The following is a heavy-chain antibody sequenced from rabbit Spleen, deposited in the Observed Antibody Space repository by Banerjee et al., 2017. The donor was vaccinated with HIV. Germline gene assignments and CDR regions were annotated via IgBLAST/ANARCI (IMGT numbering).Heavy chain of an antibody. V-gene: IGHV1S47*01. D-gene: IGHD8-1*01. CDR2: IDPLFGST. Sequence: QEQLEETGGGLVQPGGSLTLFCKASGFDFSAYGVSWVRQAPGKGLEWIGYIDPLFGSTYYASWVNGRFSISRENTQNTVYLKLNSLTAADTATYFCARDAGSGDYIDVYFNLWGPGTLVTVS. CDR1: GFDFSAYG. J-gene: IGHJ4*01. CDR3: ARDAGSGDYIDVYFNL.